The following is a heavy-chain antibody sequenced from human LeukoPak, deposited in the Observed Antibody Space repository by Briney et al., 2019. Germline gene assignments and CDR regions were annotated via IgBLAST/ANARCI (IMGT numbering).Heavy chain of an antibody. D-gene: IGHD3-3*01. CDR1: GFTFSSYS. CDR3: ARDPDDFWSGYYTMGGFDY. Sequence: GGSLRLSCAASGFTFSSYSMNWVRQAPGKGLEWVSYISSSSSTIYYADSVKGRFTISRDNAKNSLYLQMNSLRAEDTAVYYCARDPDDFWSGYYTMGGFDYWGQGTLVTVSS. J-gene: IGHJ4*02. V-gene: IGHV3-48*01. CDR2: ISSSSSTI.